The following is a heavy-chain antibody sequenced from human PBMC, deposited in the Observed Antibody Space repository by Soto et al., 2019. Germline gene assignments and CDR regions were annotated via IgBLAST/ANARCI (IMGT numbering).Heavy chain of an antibody. J-gene: IGHJ6*02. CDR2: ISYDGSNK. CDR3: TRARAGVPAAMDYYYYYGMDV. Sequence: GGSLRLSCAASGFTFSSYGMHWVRQAPGKGLEWVAVISYDGSNKYAASVKGRFTISRDDSKSIAYLQMNSLKTEDTAVYYCTRARAGVPAAMDYYYYYGMDVWGQGTTVTVSS. D-gene: IGHD2-2*01. CDR1: GFTFSSYG. V-gene: IGHV3-30*03.